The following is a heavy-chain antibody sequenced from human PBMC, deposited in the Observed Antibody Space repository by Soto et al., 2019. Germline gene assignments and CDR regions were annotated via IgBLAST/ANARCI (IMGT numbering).Heavy chain of an antibody. CDR2: FHPNGNI. J-gene: IGHJ4*02. D-gene: IGHD6-25*01. CDR3: VRGSDPYKCGF. CDR1: GASVSSGLYF. V-gene: IGHV4-31*03. Sequence: QVQLQESGPGLVKPSQTLSLTCTVSGASVSSGLYFWNWIRQLPGKGLQWLGHFHPNGNIYYNPSLQSRFTMSMDTSNNQVSLQLNSVTAAATAVYYCVRGSDPYKCGFWGQGALVTVSS.